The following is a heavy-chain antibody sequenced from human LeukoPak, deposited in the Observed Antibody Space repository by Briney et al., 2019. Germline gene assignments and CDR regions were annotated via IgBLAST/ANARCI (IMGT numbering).Heavy chain of an antibody. Sequence: SETLSLTCTASGDSVSSYSYYWGWIRQPPRLGLVWIGSVYYRGTTYSNPFLSRRITSTVDTPKNVVPLNLRSGAAEDAAIYYSVRHVVGVAGGYFDYWGQGIQVTVSS. CDR2: VYYRGTT. CDR1: GDSVSSYSYY. J-gene: IGHJ4*02. CDR3: VRHVVGVAGGYFDY. V-gene: IGHV4-39*01. D-gene: IGHD2-15*01.